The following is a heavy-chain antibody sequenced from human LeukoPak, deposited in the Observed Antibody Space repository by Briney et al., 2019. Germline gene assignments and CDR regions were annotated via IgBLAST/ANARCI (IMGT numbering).Heavy chain of an antibody. D-gene: IGHD3-3*01. CDR1: GFTFSSYS. V-gene: IGHV3-21*01. J-gene: IGHJ3*02. Sequence: KPGGSLRLSCAASGFTFSSYSMNWVRQAPGKGLEWVSSISSSSSYIYYADSVKGRFTISRDNAKNSLYLQMNSLRAEDTAVYYCARGSYDFWSGIHAFDIWGQGTMVTVSS. CDR2: ISSSSSYI. CDR3: ARGSYDFWSGIHAFDI.